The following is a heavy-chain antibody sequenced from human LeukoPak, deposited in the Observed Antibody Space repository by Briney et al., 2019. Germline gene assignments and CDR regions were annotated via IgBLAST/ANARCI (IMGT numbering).Heavy chain of an antibody. V-gene: IGHV1-18*01. CDR1: GYTFTSYG. CDR2: ISAYNGNT. Sequence: ASVKVSCKASGYTFTSYGISWVRQAPGQGLEWMGWISAYNGNTNYAQKLQGRVTMTRDMFTSTVYMELSSLKSEDTAVYYCARDVAGGWDPWGQGTLVTVSS. J-gene: IGHJ5*02. CDR3: ARDVAGGWDP. D-gene: IGHD2-8*02.